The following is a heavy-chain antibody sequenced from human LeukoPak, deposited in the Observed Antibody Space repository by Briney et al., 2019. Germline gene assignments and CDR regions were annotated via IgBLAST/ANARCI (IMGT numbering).Heavy chain of an antibody. Sequence: GESLKISCLGSGYSFNHYWIGWVRQMPGKGLEWMGIIYPLDSDIRYSPAFQGQVTLSVDKSMETAYLQWNSLKASDTAIYYCVRRNSYADYWGQGTLVVVSS. J-gene: IGHJ4*02. V-gene: IGHV5-51*01. CDR1: GYSFNHYW. CDR3: VRRNSYADY. CDR2: IYPLDSDI. D-gene: IGHD2-8*01.